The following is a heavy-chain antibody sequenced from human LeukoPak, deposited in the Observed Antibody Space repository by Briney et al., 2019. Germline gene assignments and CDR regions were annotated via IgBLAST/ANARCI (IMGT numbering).Heavy chain of an antibody. CDR2: IYHSGST. Sequence: PSETLSLTCTVSGYSITRGSYWGWIRQPPGKGLEWIANIYHSGSTNYNPSLKSRVTISVDTSKNQFSLKLNSVTAADTAVYYCASRKHYYDILTGYDYWGQGTLVTVSS. V-gene: IGHV4-38-2*02. CDR3: ASRKHYYDILTGYDY. D-gene: IGHD3-9*01. CDR1: GYSITRGSY. J-gene: IGHJ4*02.